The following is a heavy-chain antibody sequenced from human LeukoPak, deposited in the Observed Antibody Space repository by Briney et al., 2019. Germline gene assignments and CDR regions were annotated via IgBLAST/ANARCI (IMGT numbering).Heavy chain of an antibody. CDR1: GFTFSSYG. D-gene: IGHD5-12*01. J-gene: IGHJ4*02. CDR2: IRYDGSNK. Sequence: PGGSLRLSCAASGFTFSSYGMHWVRQAPGKGLEWVAFIRYDGSNKYYADSVKGRFTISRDNSKNTLYLQMNSLRAEDTAVYYCAKDKRVATISLFDYWGQGTLVTVSS. CDR3: AKDKRVATISLFDY. V-gene: IGHV3-30*02.